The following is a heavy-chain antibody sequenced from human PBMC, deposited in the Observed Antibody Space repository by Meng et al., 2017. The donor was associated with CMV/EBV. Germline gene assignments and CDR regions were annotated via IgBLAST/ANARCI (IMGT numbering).Heavy chain of an antibody. CDR1: GGTFSSYA. V-gene: IGHV1-69*05. Sequence: SVKVSCKASGGTFSSYAISWVRQAPGQGLEWMGGIIPIFGTANYAQKFQGRVTITTDESTSTAYMKLSSLRSEDTAVYYCARVNCSSTSCYYILGWFDPWGQGTLVTVSS. D-gene: IGHD2-2*01. J-gene: IGHJ5*02. CDR3: ARVNCSSTSCYYILGWFDP. CDR2: IIPIFGTA.